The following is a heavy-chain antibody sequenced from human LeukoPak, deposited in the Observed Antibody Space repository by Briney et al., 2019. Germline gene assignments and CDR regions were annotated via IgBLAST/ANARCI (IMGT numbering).Heavy chain of an antibody. CDR2: INHSGST. CDR1: GFTFSSYG. D-gene: IGHD2-2*01. V-gene: IGHV4-34*01. Sequence: GTLRLSCAASGFTFSSYGMSWIRQPPGKGLEWIGEINHSGSTNYNPSLKSRVTISVDTSKNQFSLKLNFVTAADTAVYYCARVSYQEGVDYWGQGTLVTVSS. J-gene: IGHJ4*02. CDR3: ARVSYQEGVDY.